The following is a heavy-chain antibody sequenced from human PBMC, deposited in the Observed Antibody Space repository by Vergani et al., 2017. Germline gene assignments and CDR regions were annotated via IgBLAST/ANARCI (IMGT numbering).Heavy chain of an antibody. CDR1: GYSISRGSY. CDR3: ARIQWLVFPSFYFDY. CDR2: IYHSGST. D-gene: IGHD6-19*01. J-gene: IGHJ4*02. V-gene: IGHV4-38-2*01. Sequence: QVQLQESGQGRVRPSKTLSLPCAASGYSISRGSYWGWIRQPPGKGLEWIGSIYHSGSTSYNPSLKSRVTISVDTSKNQFSLKLSSVTAADTAVYYCARIQWLVFPSFYFDYWGQGTLVTVSS.